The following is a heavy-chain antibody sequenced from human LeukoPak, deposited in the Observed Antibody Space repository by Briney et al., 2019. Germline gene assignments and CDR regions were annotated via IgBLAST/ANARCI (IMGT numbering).Heavy chain of an antibody. Sequence: GASVKVSCKASGYTFTSYDINWVRQATGQELEWMGWMNPNSGNTGYAQKFQGRVTMTRNTSISTAYMELSSLRSEDTAVYYCARVLIAAAGADFDYWGQGTLVTVSS. J-gene: IGHJ4*02. CDR3: ARVLIAAAGADFDY. D-gene: IGHD6-13*01. V-gene: IGHV1-8*01. CDR2: MNPNSGNT. CDR1: GYTFTSYD.